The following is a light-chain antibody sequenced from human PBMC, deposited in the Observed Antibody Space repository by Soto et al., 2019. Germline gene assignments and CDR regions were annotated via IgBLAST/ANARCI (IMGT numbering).Light chain of an antibody. V-gene: IGKV2-28*01. CDR2: LVS. J-gene: IGKJ5*01. CDR3: VQLQG. Sequence: DIVMTQSPLSLPVTPGEPASISCRSSQSLLHSDGYNRLDWYLQKPGQSPKLLLYLVSNRAPGVPDRFSGSGSGTEFTLTITRVDAEDVGIYYCVQLQGFGQGTRL. CDR1: QSLLHSDGYNR.